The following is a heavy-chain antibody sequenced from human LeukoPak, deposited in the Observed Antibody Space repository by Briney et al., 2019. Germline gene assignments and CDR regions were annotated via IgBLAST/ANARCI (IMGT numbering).Heavy chain of an antibody. CDR2: ISSSGSTI. Sequence: AGGSLRLSCAASGFTFSDYYMSWIRQAPGKGLEWVSYISSSGSTIYYADSVKGRFTISRDNAKNSLYLQMNSLRAEDTAVYYCARDYSCSGGSCYSTAFDIWGQGTMVTVSS. V-gene: IGHV3-11*04. J-gene: IGHJ3*02. CDR1: GFTFSDYY. D-gene: IGHD2-15*01. CDR3: ARDYSCSGGSCYSTAFDI.